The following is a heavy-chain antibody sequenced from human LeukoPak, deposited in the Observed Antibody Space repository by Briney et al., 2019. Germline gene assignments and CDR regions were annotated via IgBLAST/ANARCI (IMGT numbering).Heavy chain of an antibody. CDR2: MYLSGTT. J-gene: IGHJ3*01. Sequence: SETLSLTCVVSAYPISSGYSWGWIRQPPGKGLEWIGSMYLSGTTYYNPSLKSRVTISVDKSKNQFSLKVRFVTAADTAVYYCAKTDYGHYSGFEVWGQGIMVTVSS. V-gene: IGHV4-38-2*01. CDR1: AYPISSGYS. CDR3: AKTDYGHYSGFEV. D-gene: IGHD4-17*01.